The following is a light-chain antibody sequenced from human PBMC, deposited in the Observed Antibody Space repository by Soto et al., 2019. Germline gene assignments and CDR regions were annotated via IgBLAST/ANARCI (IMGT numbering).Light chain of an antibody. J-gene: IGKJ4*01. V-gene: IGKV1-5*01. Sequence: DIQMTQSPSTLSASVGDRVTITCRASESMSNCLAWYQQKPGKAHKLLISGASSLQSGVQSRFSGSASGTEFTLTIRSLQPDDFATYYCKQYDNYPLTFGGGTKVDIK. CDR3: KQYDNYPLT. CDR1: ESMSNC. CDR2: GAS.